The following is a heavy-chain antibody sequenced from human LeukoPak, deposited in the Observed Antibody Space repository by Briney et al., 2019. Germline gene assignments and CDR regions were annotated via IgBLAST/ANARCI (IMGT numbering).Heavy chain of an antibody. CDR1: GYSISSGYY. CDR3: ARELLITMIVVVNWFDP. J-gene: IGHJ5*02. D-gene: IGHD3-22*01. CDR2: IYHSGST. V-gene: IGHV4-38-2*02. Sequence: SETLSLTCTVSGYSISSGYYWGWIRQPPGKGLEWIGSIYHSGSTYYNPSLKSRVTISVDTSKNQFSLKLSSVTAADTAVYYCARELLITMIVVVNWFDPWGQGTLVTVSS.